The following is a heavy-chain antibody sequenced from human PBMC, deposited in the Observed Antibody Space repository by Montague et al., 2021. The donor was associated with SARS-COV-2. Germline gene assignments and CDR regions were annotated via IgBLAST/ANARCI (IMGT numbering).Heavy chain of an antibody. D-gene: IGHD3-3*01. Sequence: SETLSLTCIVSGGSVSGGSYYWSWIRQPPGKGLEWIGYIYYSGSTXYNPSLKSRVTISVDTSKNQFSLKLSSVTAADTAVYYCARDPWRITIFGVVTRYGMDVWGQGTTVTVSS. CDR1: GGSVSGGSYY. CDR3: ARDPWRITIFGVVTRYGMDV. J-gene: IGHJ6*02. V-gene: IGHV4-61*01. CDR2: IYYSGST.